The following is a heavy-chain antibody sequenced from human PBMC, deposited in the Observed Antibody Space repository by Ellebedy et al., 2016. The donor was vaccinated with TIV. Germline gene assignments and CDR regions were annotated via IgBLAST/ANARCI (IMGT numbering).Heavy chain of an antibody. Sequence: PGGSLRLSCAASGFTFSDYYMSWIRQAPGKGLEWVSYISSSGYTIYYADSVKGRFTISRDNSENTLYLQMNSLRAEDTAVYYCAKEDYYDTSGPLDYWGQGTLVTVSS. D-gene: IGHD3-22*01. V-gene: IGHV3-11*01. CDR3: AKEDYYDTSGPLDY. CDR1: GFTFSDYY. J-gene: IGHJ4*02. CDR2: ISSSGYTI.